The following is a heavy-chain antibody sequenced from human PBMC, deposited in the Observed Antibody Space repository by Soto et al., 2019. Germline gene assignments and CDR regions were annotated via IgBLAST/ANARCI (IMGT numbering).Heavy chain of an antibody. CDR3: ARAPRGAALTPRFDY. CDR2: IYYSGST. J-gene: IGHJ4*02. D-gene: IGHD2-15*01. V-gene: IGHV4-59*01. Sequence: ETLSLTCTVSGGSISSYYWSWIRQPPGKGLEWIGYIYYSGSTNYNPSLKSRVTISVDTSKNQFSLKLSSVTAADTAVYYCARAPRGAALTPRFDYWGQGTLVTVSS. CDR1: GGSISSYY.